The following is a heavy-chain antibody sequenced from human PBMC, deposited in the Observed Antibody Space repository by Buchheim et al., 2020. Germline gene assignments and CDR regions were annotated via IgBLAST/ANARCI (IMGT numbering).Heavy chain of an antibody. D-gene: IGHD3-10*01. V-gene: IGHV4-4*02. CDR1: GGSISSSNW. J-gene: IGHJ5*02. Sequence: QVQLQESGPGLVKPSGTLSLTCAVSGGSISSSNWWSWVRQLPGKGLECIGEIYHSWSTNYNPSLKSRVTISVDKSKNQFSLKLSFVAAADTAVYYCARDLWFGELHPSLRNKNWFDPWGQGTL. CDR3: ARDLWFGELHPSLRNKNWFDP. CDR2: IYHSWST.